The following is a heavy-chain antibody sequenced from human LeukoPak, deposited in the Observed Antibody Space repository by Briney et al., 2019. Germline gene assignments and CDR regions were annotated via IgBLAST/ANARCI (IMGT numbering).Heavy chain of an antibody. CDR2: ISTSSSYI. J-gene: IGHJ4*02. V-gene: IGHV3-21*01. Sequence: GGSLRLSCAASDFTFSSYTMNWVRQAPGKGLEWVSSISTSSSYIYYADSVKGRFTISRDNAKNSLYLQMNSLRAEDTAVYYCARTYSGSCLDYWGQGTLVTVSS. CDR1: DFTFSSYT. CDR3: ARTYSGSCLDY. D-gene: IGHD1-26*01.